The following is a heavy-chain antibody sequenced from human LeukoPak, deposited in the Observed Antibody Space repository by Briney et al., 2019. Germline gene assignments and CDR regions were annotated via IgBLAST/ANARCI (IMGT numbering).Heavy chain of an antibody. J-gene: IGHJ4*02. CDR1: GFTFSGSA. D-gene: IGHD5-24*01. CDR2: IRSKANSYAT. V-gene: IGHV3-73*01. CDR3: TRGDGYNSIDY. Sequence: LSGGSLRLSCAASGFTFSGSAMHWVRQASGKGLEWVGRIRSKANSYATAYAASVKGRFTISRDDSKNTAYLQMNSLKTEDTAVYYCTRGDGYNSIDYWGQGTLVTVSS.